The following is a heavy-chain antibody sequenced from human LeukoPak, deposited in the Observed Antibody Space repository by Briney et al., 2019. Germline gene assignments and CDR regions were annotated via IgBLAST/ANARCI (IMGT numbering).Heavy chain of an antibody. CDR2: INPSGGST. CDR3: ATLVYWSEEDAFDI. V-gene: IGHV1-46*01. CDR1: GYTFSNYY. D-gene: IGHD1-1*01. Sequence: ASVKVSCKPSGYTFSNYYMHWVRQAPGQGLEWMGIINPSGGSTNYEQKFQGRVTITRDTSTSTVYMELSSLTSEDTAVYYCATLVYWSEEDAFDIWGQGTMVTVSS. J-gene: IGHJ3*02.